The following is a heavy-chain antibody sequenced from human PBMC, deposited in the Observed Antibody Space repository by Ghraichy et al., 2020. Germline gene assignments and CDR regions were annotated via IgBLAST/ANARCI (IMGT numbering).Heavy chain of an antibody. J-gene: IGHJ5*02. Sequence: GSLRLSCAASGFTFSSYWMSWVRQAPGKGLEWVANIKQDGSEKYYVDSVKGRFTISRDNAKNSLYLQMNSLRAEDTAVYYCARKKDSSGYYWASWFDPWGQGTLVTVSS. CDR3: ARKKDSSGYYWASWFDP. D-gene: IGHD3-22*01. V-gene: IGHV3-7*01. CDR2: IKQDGSEK. CDR1: GFTFSSYW.